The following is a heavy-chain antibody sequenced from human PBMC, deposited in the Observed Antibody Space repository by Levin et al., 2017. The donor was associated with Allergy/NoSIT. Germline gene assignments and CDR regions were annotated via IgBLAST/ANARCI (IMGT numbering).Heavy chain of an antibody. CDR2: IIPILGIA. J-gene: IGHJ4*02. Sequence: SVKVSCQASGGTFSSYAISWVRQAPGQGLEWMGRIIPILGIANYAQKFQGRVTITADKSTSTAYMELSSLRSEDTAVYYCARDSRANWSVYFDYWGQGTLVTVSS. CDR1: GGTFSSYA. D-gene: IGHD1-26*01. CDR3: ARDSRANWSVYFDY. V-gene: IGHV1-69*04.